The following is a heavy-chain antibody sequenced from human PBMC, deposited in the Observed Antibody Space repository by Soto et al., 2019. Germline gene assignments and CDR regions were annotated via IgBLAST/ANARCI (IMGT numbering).Heavy chain of an antibody. Sequence: PSETLSLTCTVSGGSISSYYWSWIRQPPGKGLEWIGYIYYSGSTNYNPSLKSRVTISVDTSKNQFSLKLSSVTAADTAVYYCARGSSGYDGYYFDYWGQGTLVTVS. CDR1: GGSISSYY. CDR2: IYYSGST. CDR3: ARGSSGYDGYYFDY. D-gene: IGHD5-12*01. V-gene: IGHV4-59*01. J-gene: IGHJ4*02.